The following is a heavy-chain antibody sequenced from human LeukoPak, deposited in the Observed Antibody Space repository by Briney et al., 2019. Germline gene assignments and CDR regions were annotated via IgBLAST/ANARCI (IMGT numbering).Heavy chain of an antibody. V-gene: IGHV3-20*04. Sequence: GGSLRLSCAASGFTFDDYGMSWVRQAPGKGLEWVSGINWNGVSIGYAESVKGRFTISRDNAKNSLYLQMNSLRAEDTAFYYCARSGYSSSWYMFWGQGSLVTVSS. D-gene: IGHD6-13*01. J-gene: IGHJ4*02. CDR1: GFTFDDYG. CDR2: INWNGVSI. CDR3: ARSGYSSSWYMF.